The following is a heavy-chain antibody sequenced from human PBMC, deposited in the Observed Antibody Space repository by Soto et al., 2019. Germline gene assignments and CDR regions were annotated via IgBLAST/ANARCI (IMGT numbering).Heavy chain of an antibody. Sequence: SETLSLTCTVSDDSISSSNYYWGWIRQPPGKGLEWIGSIDYSGTTYYNPSLKSRVTISVDTSNNHFSLKLNSVTAADTAVYYCARQRPGGVIVVSYFDYWGQGTLVTVSS. D-gene: IGHD3-16*02. J-gene: IGHJ4*02. V-gene: IGHV4-39*01. CDR2: IDYSGTT. CDR3: ARQRPGGVIVVSYFDY. CDR1: DDSISSSNYY.